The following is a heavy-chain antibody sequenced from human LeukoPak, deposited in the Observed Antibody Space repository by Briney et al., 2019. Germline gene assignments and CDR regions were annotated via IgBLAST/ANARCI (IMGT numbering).Heavy chain of an antibody. CDR3: AKLSRGYSGYDPYRADY. Sequence: SETLSLTCTVSGGSISSYYWSWIRQPPGKGLEWIGYIYYSGSPNYNPSLKSRVTISVDTSKNQFSLKLSSVTAADTAVYYCAKLSRGYSGYDPYRADYWGQGTLVTVSS. D-gene: IGHD5-12*01. V-gene: IGHV4-59*08. J-gene: IGHJ4*02. CDR2: IYYSGSP. CDR1: GGSISSYY.